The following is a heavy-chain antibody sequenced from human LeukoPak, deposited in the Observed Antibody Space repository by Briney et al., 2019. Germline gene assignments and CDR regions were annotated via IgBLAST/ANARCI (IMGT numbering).Heavy chain of an antibody. V-gene: IGHV3-30*04. J-gene: IGHJ4*02. CDR2: ISYDGTNK. CDR3: ARVTNYASVRANDF. D-gene: IGHD3-10*01. CDR1: GFTFSSYA. Sequence: GRSLRLSCAASGFTFSSYAMHWVRQAPGKGLEWVAVISYDGTNKYYADSVKGRFTISRGNSKNTLYLQMNSLRTEDTAVYYCARVTNYASVRANDFWGQGTLVTVSS.